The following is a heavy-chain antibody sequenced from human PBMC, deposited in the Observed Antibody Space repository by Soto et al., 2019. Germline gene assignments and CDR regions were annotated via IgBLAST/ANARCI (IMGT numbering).Heavy chain of an antibody. D-gene: IGHD3-3*01. CDR1: GFTFSSYG. Sequence: PGGSLRLSCAASGFTFSSYGMHWVRQAPGKGLEWVAVISYDGSNKYYADSVKGRFTISRDNSKNTLYLQMNSLRAEDTAVYYCAKVTGYDFWSGYLIDAFDIWGQGTMVTVS. J-gene: IGHJ3*02. CDR3: AKVTGYDFWSGYLIDAFDI. CDR2: ISYDGSNK. V-gene: IGHV3-30*18.